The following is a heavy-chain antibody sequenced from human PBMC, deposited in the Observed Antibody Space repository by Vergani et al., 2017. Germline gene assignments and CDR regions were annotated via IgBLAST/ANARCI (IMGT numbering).Heavy chain of an antibody. CDR1: GFTFSSYS. D-gene: IGHD2-15*01. Sequence: EVQLVESGGGLVKPGGSLRLSCAASGFTFSSYSMNWVRQAPGKGLEWVSSISSSSSYIYYADSVKGRFTISRDNAKNSLYLQMNSLRAEDTAVYYCARGVKSGGSWYKNWFDPWGQGTLVTVSS. J-gene: IGHJ5*02. V-gene: IGHV3-21*01. CDR2: ISSSSSYI. CDR3: ARGVKSGGSWYKNWFDP.